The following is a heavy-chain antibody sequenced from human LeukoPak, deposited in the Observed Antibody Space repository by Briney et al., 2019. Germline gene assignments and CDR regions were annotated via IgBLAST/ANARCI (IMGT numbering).Heavy chain of an antibody. CDR3: ARLKRDGYNFDY. J-gene: IGHJ4*02. CDR1: GYSFPIYW. Sequence: KDGESLKISCKGSGYSFPIYWISWVRQMPGKGLEWMGRIDPSDSYTNYSPSSQGHVTISADKSISTAYLQWSSLRASDTAIYYCARLKRDGYNFDYWGQGTLVTVSS. CDR2: IDPSDSYT. D-gene: IGHD5-24*01. V-gene: IGHV5-10-1*01.